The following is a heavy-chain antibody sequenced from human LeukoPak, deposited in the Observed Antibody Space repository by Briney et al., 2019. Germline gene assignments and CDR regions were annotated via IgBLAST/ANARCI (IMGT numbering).Heavy chain of an antibody. V-gene: IGHV1-69*05. CDR2: IIPIFGTA. CDR3: AREILAGYCSSTSCYKGGWFDP. D-gene: IGHD2-2*01. CDR1: GGTFSSYA. Sequence: SVKVSCMASGGTFSSYAISWVRQAPGQGLEWMGGIIPIFGTANYAQKFQGRVTTTTDESTSTAYMELSSLRSEDTAVYYCAREILAGYCSSTSCYKGGWFDPWGQGTLVTVSS. J-gene: IGHJ5*02.